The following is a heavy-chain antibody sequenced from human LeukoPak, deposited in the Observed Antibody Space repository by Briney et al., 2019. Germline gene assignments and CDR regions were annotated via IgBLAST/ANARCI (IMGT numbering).Heavy chain of an antibody. Sequence: GGSLRLSCAASGFTVSSNYMSWVRQAPGKGLEWVSAISGSGGSTYYADSVKGRFTISRDNPKNTLYLQMNSLRAEDTAVYYCAKDGDMGTGTTNWGQGTLVTVSS. J-gene: IGHJ4*02. CDR2: ISGSGGST. CDR3: AKDGDMGTGTTN. D-gene: IGHD1-7*01. V-gene: IGHV3-23*01. CDR1: GFTVSSNY.